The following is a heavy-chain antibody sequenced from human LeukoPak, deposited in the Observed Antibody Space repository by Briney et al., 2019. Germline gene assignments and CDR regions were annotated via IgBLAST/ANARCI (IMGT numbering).Heavy chain of an antibody. CDR2: ISYDGSNK. J-gene: IGHJ2*01. V-gene: IGHV3-30*03. D-gene: IGHD6-13*01. CDR3: AHSAVAGYWYFDL. CDR1: GFTFSNYD. Sequence: GGSLRLSCAASGFTFSNYDMHWVRQAPGTGLVWVAVISYDGSNKYYADSVKGRFTISRDNSKNTLYLQMNSLRAEDTAVYYCAHSAVAGYWYFDLWGRGTLVTVSS.